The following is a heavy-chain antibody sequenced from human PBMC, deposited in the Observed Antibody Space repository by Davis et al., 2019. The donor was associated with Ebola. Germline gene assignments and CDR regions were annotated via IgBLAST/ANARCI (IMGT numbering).Heavy chain of an antibody. D-gene: IGHD6-13*01. CDR1: GFTFSSYA. CDR3: AKAVAAAGMVDYYYYGMDV. Sequence: GGSLRLSCGTSGFTFSSYAMSWVRQAPGKGLEWVSAISGSGGSTYYADSVKGRFTISRDNSKNTLYLQMNSLRAEDTAVYYCAKAVAAAGMVDYYYYGMDVWGQGTTVTVSS. CDR2: ISGSGGST. J-gene: IGHJ6*02. V-gene: IGHV3-23*01.